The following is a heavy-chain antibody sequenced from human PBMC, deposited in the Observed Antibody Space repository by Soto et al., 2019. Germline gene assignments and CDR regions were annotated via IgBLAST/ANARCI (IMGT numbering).Heavy chain of an antibody. J-gene: IGHJ4*02. CDR1: GFTFSSYA. D-gene: IGHD6-13*01. CDR3: AKCASSSWRRKGNFYH. Sequence: EVQLLESGGGLVQPGGSLRLSCAASGFTFSSYAMSWVRQAPGKGLEWVSAVSGRGGSTYYADSVKGRFTISRDNSKNALYLQKDNLRDGDTDLYFCAKCASSSWRRKGNFYHWGPGTLVTVSS. CDR2: VSGRGGST. V-gene: IGHV3-23*01.